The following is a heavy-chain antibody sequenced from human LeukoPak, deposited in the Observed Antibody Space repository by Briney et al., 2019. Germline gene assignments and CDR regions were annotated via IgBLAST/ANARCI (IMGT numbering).Heavy chain of an antibody. Sequence: ASVKVSCKVSGYTLTELSMHWVRQAPGKGLEWMGGFDPEDGETIYAQKFQGRVTMTEDTSTDTAYMELSSLRSEDTAVYYCATSRYSSSWYPYCGMDVWGQGTTVTVSS. CDR2: FDPEDGET. D-gene: IGHD6-13*01. V-gene: IGHV1-24*01. CDR3: ATSRYSSSWYPYCGMDV. J-gene: IGHJ6*02. CDR1: GYTLTELS.